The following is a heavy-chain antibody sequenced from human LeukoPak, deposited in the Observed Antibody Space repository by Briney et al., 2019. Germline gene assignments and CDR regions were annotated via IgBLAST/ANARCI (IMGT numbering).Heavy chain of an antibody. CDR1: GGTFSSYA. D-gene: IGHD3-16*02. Sequence: SVKVSCKASGGTFSSYAISWVRQAPGQGLGWMGRIIPILGIANYAQKFQGRVTITADKSTSTTYMELSSLRSEDTAVYYCASSLSSEYYYYGMDVWGQGTTVTVSS. V-gene: IGHV1-69*04. J-gene: IGHJ6*02. CDR3: ASSLSSEYYYYGMDV. CDR2: IIPILGIA.